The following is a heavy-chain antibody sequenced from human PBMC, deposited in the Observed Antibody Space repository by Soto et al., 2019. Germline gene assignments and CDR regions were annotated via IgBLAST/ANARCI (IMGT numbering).Heavy chain of an antibody. CDR2: INGRGSST. CDR3: TRRRDWTAVDPLDY. Sequence: GGSLRLSCVASGFTFSSYAMSWVRQDPGKGLEWVSGINGRGSSTYYADSVKGRFIISRDNSKNTLSLQMNSLKIEDTAVYYCTRRRDWTAVDPLDYWGQGTLVTVSS. J-gene: IGHJ4*02. V-gene: IGHV3-23*01. D-gene: IGHD5-18*01. CDR1: GFTFSSYA.